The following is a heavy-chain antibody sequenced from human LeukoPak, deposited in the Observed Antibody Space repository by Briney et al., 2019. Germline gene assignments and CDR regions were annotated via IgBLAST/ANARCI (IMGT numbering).Heavy chain of an antibody. V-gene: IGHV3-33*01. J-gene: IGHJ6*02. Sequence: GRSLRLSCAASGFTFSSYGMHWVRQAPGKGLEWVAVIWYDGSNKYYADSVKGRFTISRDNSKNTLYLQMNTLRAEDTAVYYCTRGSSLGYYYGMDVWGQGTTVSVSS. CDR2: IWYDGSNK. D-gene: IGHD6-6*01. CDR3: TRGSSLGYYYGMDV. CDR1: GFTFSSYG.